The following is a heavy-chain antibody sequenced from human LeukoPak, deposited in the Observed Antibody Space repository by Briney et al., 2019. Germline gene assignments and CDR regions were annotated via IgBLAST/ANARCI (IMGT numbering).Heavy chain of an antibody. D-gene: IGHD2-15*01. CDR1: GFTVSNNY. CDR2: IYIVGST. V-gene: IGHV3-53*01. J-gene: IGHJ4*02. Sequence: GGSLRLSCAASGFTVSNNYMNWVRQAPGKGLEWVSVIYIVGSTYYADSVKGRFTISRDNSKNKLYLQMNSLTAEDKAVYYCARGSRGSSGIEYWGQGTLVTVSS. CDR3: ARGSRGSSGIEY.